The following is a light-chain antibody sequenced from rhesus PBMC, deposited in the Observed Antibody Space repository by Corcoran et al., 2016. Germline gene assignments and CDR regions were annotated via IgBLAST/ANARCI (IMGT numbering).Light chain of an antibody. V-gene: IGKV2S9*01. CDR1: QSLVHSDGKTY. CDR2: QGS. Sequence: DVVMTQSPLSLPVTLGQPASISCRSSQSLVHSDGKTYLNWFQQKPGQPPRRLIYQGSNRDSGVPDRFSGSGAGTDFPLKISRVEAEDVGVYSCMQGTHWPTFGPGTKLDIK. J-gene: IGKJ3*01. CDR3: MQGTHWPT.